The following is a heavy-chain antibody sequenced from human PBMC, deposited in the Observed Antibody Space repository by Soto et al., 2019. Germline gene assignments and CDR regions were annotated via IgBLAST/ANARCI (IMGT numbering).Heavy chain of an antibody. CDR3: ARKLELRGSYYYYYDMDV. CDR2: IIPIFGTA. V-gene: IGHV1-69*06. Sequence: SVKVSCKASGGTFSSYAISWVRQAPGQGLEWMGGIIPIFGTANYAQKFQGRVTITADKSTSTAYMELSRLRSDDTAVYYCARKLELRGSYYYYYDMDVWGQGTTVTVSS. D-gene: IGHD1-7*01. J-gene: IGHJ6*02. CDR1: GGTFSSYA.